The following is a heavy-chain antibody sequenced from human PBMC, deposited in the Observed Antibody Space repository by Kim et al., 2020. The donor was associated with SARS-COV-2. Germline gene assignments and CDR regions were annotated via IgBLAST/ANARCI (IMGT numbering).Heavy chain of an antibody. CDR3: AGGYDYTSGDFDY. J-gene: IGHJ4*02. V-gene: IGHV1-69*13. D-gene: IGHD5-12*01. CDR1: GGTFSSYA. Sequence: SVKVSCKAAGGTFSSYAISWVRQAPGQGLEWMGGIIPIFGTAKYAQKFQGRVTITADESTSTGYMELSSRRTEDTAVYYCAGGYDYTSGDFDYWGQGTLVTVSS. CDR2: IIPIFGTA.